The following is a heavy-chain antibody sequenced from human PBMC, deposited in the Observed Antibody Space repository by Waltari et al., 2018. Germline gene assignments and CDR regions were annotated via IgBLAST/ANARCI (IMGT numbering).Heavy chain of an antibody. J-gene: IGHJ4*02. Sequence: EVQLVESGGDLVQRGGSLRLSCAASGLAFSSYWMHWVRQTPGKGVVWVSRIYTGASDTYYADSVKGRFTISRDNAKNTLYLQMNSLRVEDTAVYYCTRGGVGYGNFEYWGLGTLVTVSS. D-gene: IGHD5-12*01. CDR1: GLAFSSYW. V-gene: IGHV3-74*01. CDR3: TRGGVGYGNFEY. CDR2: IYTGASDT.